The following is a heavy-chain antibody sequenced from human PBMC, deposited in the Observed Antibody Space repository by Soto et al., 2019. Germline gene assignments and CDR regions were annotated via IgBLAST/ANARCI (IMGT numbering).Heavy chain of an antibody. CDR3: ARSQGSSTSLEIYYYYYYGMEV. V-gene: IGHV1-69*01. J-gene: IGHJ6*02. D-gene: IGHD2-2*01. CDR1: GGTFSSYA. Sequence: QVQLVQSGAEVKKPGSSVKVSCKASGGTFSSYAISWVRQAPGQGLEWMGGIIPISGTANYAQKFQGRVTITADESTSTAYMELSSLRSEDTAVYYCARSQGSSTSLEIYYYYYYGMEVWGQGTTVTVYS. CDR2: IIPISGTA.